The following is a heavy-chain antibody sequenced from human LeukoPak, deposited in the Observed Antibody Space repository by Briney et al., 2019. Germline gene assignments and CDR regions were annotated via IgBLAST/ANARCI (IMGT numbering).Heavy chain of an antibody. CDR3: ARGSGGHVWSSLDY. CDR1: GFTFSSHS. Sequence: PGGSLRLSCAPSGFTFSSHSVNWVRHAPGKGLAWVSSISSSGSYIYYADSVKGRFTFSRDNAKNSLYLQMNSLRAEDTAVYYCARGSGGHVWSSLDYWGQGTLVTVSS. CDR2: ISSSGSYI. J-gene: IGHJ4*02. V-gene: IGHV3-21*01. D-gene: IGHD3-10*01.